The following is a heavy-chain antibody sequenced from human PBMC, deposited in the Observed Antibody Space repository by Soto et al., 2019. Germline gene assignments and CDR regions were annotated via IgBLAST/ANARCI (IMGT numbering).Heavy chain of an antibody. D-gene: IGHD3-22*01. J-gene: IGHJ3*02. V-gene: IGHV3-21*01. Sequence: GGSLRLSCAASGFTFSSYSMIWVRQAPGKGLESVSSISSSSSYIYYADSVKSRFTISRDNGTNSLSLQMNSLRAEDTAVYYCAREFSPTHYYDSSGYFWNAFDIWGQGTMVTVSS. CDR1: GFTFSSYS. CDR3: AREFSPTHYYDSSGYFWNAFDI. CDR2: ISSSSSYI.